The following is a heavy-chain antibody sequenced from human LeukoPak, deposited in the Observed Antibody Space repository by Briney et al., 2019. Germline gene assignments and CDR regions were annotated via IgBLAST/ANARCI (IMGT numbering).Heavy chain of an antibody. J-gene: IGHJ4*02. CDR3: ARDGGYCSSTSCYFDY. Sequence: SETLSLTCTVSGGSISSYYWSWIRQPPGKGLEWIGYIYYSGSTNYNLSLKSRVTISVDTSKNQFSLKLSSVTAADTAVYYCARDGGYCSSTSCYFDYWGQGTLVTVSS. CDR1: GGSISSYY. CDR2: IYYSGST. V-gene: IGHV4-59*12. D-gene: IGHD2-2*01.